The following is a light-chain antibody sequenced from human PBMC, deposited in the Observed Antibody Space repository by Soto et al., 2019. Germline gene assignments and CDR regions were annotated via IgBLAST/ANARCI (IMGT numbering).Light chain of an antibody. V-gene: IGKV3-11*01. J-gene: IGKJ5*01. CDR1: QSVSSY. CDR3: QQRSNWPIT. CDR2: DAS. Sequence: EIVLTQSPATLSLSPGERATLSCRASQSVSSYLAWYQQKPGQAPRLRIYDASNRATGSPARFSCSGSGTDFTLTISSLEPDDFEVYYCQQRSNWPITFGKRER.